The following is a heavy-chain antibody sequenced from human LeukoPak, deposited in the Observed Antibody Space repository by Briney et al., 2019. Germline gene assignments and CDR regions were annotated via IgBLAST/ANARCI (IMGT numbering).Heavy chain of an antibody. J-gene: IGHJ4*02. CDR2: IYYSGST. Sequence: PSETLSLTCTVSGGSISSGGYYWSWIRQHPGKGLEWIGYIYYSGSTYYNPSLKIRVTISVDTSKNQFSLKLSSVTAADTAVYYCARGSRIAAAGSFDYWGQGTLVTVSS. V-gene: IGHV4-30-4*08. CDR1: GGSISSGGYY. CDR3: ARGSRIAAAGSFDY. D-gene: IGHD6-13*01.